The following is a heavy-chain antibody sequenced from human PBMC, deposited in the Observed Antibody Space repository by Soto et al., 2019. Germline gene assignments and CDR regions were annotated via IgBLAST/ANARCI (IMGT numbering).Heavy chain of an antibody. D-gene: IGHD3-16*02. CDR1: GGSISSGDYY. CDR3: ASSPYYDYVWGSYRYRSPNDY. V-gene: IGHV4-30-4*01. J-gene: IGHJ4*02. CDR2: IYYSGST. Sequence: QVQLQESGPGLVKPSQTLSLTCTVSGGSISSGDYYWSWIRQPPGKGLEWIGYIYYSGSTYYNPSLKSRVTRSVDTSKNQFSRKLSSVTAADTAVYYCASSPYYDYVWGSYRYRSPNDYWGQGTLVTVSS.